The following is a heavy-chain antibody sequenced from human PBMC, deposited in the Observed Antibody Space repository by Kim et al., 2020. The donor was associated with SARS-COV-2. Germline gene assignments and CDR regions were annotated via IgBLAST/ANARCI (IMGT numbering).Heavy chain of an antibody. CDR2: T. Sequence: TYYNPPLKSRVTISVDTSKNQFSLKLSSVTAADTAVYYCARENSSGYQDYWGQGTLVTVSS. CDR3: ARENSSGYQDY. D-gene: IGHD3-22*01. V-gene: IGHV4-31*02. J-gene: IGHJ4*02.